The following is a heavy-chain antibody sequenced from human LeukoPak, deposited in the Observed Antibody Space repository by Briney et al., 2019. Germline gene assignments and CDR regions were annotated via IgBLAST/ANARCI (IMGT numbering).Heavy chain of an antibody. D-gene: IGHD3-10*01. J-gene: IGHJ4*02. CDR2: INTNTGNP. Sequence: ASVKVSCKASGYTFTSNGINWVRQAPGQGLEWMGWINTNTGNPTYARDFRGRFVLSVDTSVNTAYLEISGLKTEDTAVYYCARSSRGVIGLLDYWGQGALVAVSS. CDR1: GYTFTSNG. V-gene: IGHV7-4-1*01. CDR3: ARSSRGVIGLLDY.